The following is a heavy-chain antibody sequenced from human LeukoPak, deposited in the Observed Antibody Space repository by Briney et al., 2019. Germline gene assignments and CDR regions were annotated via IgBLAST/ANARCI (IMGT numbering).Heavy chain of an antibody. V-gene: IGHV1-2*02. CDR1: GYTFTGYY. CDR3: ARDDYDILTGYYLELDY. J-gene: IGHJ4*02. D-gene: IGHD3-9*01. CDR2: VNPNSGGT. Sequence: ASVKVSCKASGYTFTGYYMHWVRQASGQGLEWMGWVNPNSGGTNYAQKFQGRVTMTRDTSISTAYMELSRLRSDDTAVYYCARDDYDILTGYYLELDYWGQGTLVTVSS.